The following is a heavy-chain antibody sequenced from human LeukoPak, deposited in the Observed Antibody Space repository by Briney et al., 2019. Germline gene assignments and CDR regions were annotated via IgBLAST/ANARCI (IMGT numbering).Heavy chain of an antibody. CDR1: GFTFSSYA. V-gene: IGHV3-23*01. J-gene: IGHJ3*02. D-gene: IGHD6-19*01. CDR2: ISGSGGST. CDR3: AREQWLVSGVI. Sequence: GGSLRLSCAAPGFTFSSYAMSWVRQAPGKGLEWVSAISGSGGSTYYADSVKGRFTISRDNSKNTLSLHMNSLRAEDTAVYYCAREQWLVSGVIWGQATMVTVSS.